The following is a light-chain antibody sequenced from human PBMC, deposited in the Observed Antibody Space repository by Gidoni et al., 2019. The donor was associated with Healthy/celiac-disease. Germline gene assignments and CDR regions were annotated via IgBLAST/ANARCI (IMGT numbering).Light chain of an antibody. V-gene: IGKV3-11*01. CDR2: DAS. J-gene: IGKJ2*01. CDR3: QQRSAWPT. CDR1: QSVSSY. Sequence: DIVLTQSPATLSLSPGERATLSCRASQSVSSYLAWYQQKPGQAPRLLIYDASNRATGIPARFSGGGSRTDFTLTISSLEPEDFAVYYCQQRSAWPTFGQGTKLEIK.